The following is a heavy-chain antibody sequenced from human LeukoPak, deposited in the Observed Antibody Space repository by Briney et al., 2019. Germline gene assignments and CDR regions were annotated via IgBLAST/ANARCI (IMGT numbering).Heavy chain of an antibody. D-gene: IGHD6-19*01. CDR2: IYYTGAT. CDR1: GRSISSYY. CDR3: ARYGGSGWVIDN. J-gene: IGHJ4*02. Sequence: PSETLSLTCTVSGRSISSYYWSWIRQPPGKGLEWIGYIYYTGATSYNPSLKSRVTISVDTSKKQFSLKLTSVTAADTAVYYCARYGGSGWVIDNWGQGTLVTVSS. V-gene: IGHV4-59*08.